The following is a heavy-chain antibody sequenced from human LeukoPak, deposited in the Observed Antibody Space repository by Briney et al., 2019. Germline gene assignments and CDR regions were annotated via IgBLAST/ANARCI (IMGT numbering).Heavy chain of an antibody. Sequence: ASVKVSFKASGYTFTGYLMHWVRQAPGQGLEWMGWISPNSGDTKYAQKFQGRVTMTRDTSINTAYMEVSRLRSDDTAVYYCVRGLTTVATWLYLWGRGTLVTVSS. J-gene: IGHJ2*01. CDR3: VRGLTTVATWLYL. D-gene: IGHD4-17*01. CDR1: GYTFTGYL. V-gene: IGHV1-2*02. CDR2: ISPNSGDT.